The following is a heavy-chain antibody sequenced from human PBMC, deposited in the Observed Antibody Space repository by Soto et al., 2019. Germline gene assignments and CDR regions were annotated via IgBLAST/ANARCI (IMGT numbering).Heavy chain of an antibody. Sequence: ASVKVSCKASGYTFTSYGISWVRQAPGQGLEWMGWISAYNGNTNYAQKLQGRVTMTTDTSTSTAYMELRSLRSDDTAVYYCARDSSLYLQKWMVLLRGQKNTYYFDYWGQGTLVTVSS. D-gene: IGHD6-19*01. V-gene: IGHV1-18*04. CDR1: GYTFTSYG. J-gene: IGHJ4*02. CDR2: ISAYNGNT. CDR3: ARDSSLYLQKWMVLLRGQKNTYYFDY.